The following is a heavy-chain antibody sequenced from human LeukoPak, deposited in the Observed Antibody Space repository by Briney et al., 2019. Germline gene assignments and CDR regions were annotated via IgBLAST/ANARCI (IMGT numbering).Heavy chain of an antibody. J-gene: IGHJ6*02. CDR3: AKDSDYRSYYYYGMDV. CDR1: GFTFSSYA. D-gene: IGHD4-11*01. CDR2: ISYDGNNK. V-gene: IGHV3-30*18. Sequence: GGSLRLSCAASGFTFSSYAMHWVRQAPGKGLEWVAVISYDGNNKYYADSVKGRFTISRDNAKNSLYLQMNSLRAEDTALYYCAKDSDYRSYYYYGMDVWGQGTTVTVSS.